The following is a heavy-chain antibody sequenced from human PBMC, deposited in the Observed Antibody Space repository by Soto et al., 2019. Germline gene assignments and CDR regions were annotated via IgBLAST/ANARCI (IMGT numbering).Heavy chain of an antibody. CDR1: GFTFSSYA. Sequence: QVQLVESGGGVVQPGRSLRLSCAASGFTFSSYAMHWVRQAPGKGLEWVAVISYDGSNKYYADSVKGRFTISRDNSKNTLYLQMNSLRAEDTAVYYCARDVPVRGPFDYWGQGTLVTVSS. J-gene: IGHJ4*02. V-gene: IGHV3-30-3*01. CDR3: ARDVPVRGPFDY. CDR2: ISYDGSNK. D-gene: IGHD3-10*01.